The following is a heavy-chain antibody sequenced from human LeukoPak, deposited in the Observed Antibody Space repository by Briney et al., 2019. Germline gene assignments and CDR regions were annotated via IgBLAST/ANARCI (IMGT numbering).Heavy chain of an antibody. V-gene: IGHV3-7*01. CDR2: IKQDGSEK. CDR1: GFTFSSYW. J-gene: IGHJ6*02. Sequence: PGGSLRLSCAASGFTFSSYWMSWVRQAPGKGLEWVANIKQDGSEKYYVDSVKGRFTISRDNAKNSLYLQMNSLRAEDTAVYYCARYSSGYYYGMDVWGQGTTVTVSS. CDR3: ARYSSGYYYGMDV. D-gene: IGHD5-18*01.